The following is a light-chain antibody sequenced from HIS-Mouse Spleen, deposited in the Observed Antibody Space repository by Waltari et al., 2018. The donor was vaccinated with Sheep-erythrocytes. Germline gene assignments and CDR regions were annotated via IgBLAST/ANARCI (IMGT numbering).Light chain of an antibody. V-gene: IGLV2-18*01. CDR3: SLYTSSSTLV. CDR1: SSDVRRYNR. J-gene: IGLJ2*01. Sequence: QSALTQPPSVSGSPGPSVTISCTGTSSDVRRYNRVSWYQQPPGTAPKLMIYEVSNRPSGVPDRFSGSKSGNTASLTISGLQAEDEADYYCSLYTSSSTLVFGGGTKLTVL. CDR2: EVS.